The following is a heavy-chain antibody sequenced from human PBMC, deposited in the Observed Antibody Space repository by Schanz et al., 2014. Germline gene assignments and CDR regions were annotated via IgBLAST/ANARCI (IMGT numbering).Heavy chain of an antibody. V-gene: IGHV1-18*01. CDR3: ARRGDGYNSWAPADY. CDR2: ISAYNGNR. CDR1: GYIFISYG. J-gene: IGHJ4*02. Sequence: QVQLVQSGGEVKKPGASVKVSCKASGYIFISYGISWVRQAPGQGLECMGWISAYNGNRNYAQKLQGRVTMTTDTSTSTAYMELRSLRSDDTAVYYCARRGDGYNSWAPADYWGQGTLVTVSS. D-gene: IGHD5-12*01.